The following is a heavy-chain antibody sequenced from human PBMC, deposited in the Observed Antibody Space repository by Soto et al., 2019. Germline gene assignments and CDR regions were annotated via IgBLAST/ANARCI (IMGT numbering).Heavy chain of an antibody. CDR2: IYYSGIT. CDR1: GGSISSYY. Sequence: QVQLQESGPGLVKPSASMSLTCTVSGGSISSYYWSWIRQPPGKGLEWIGYIYYSGITDYNPSRKSRVTISVDTSKSQCSRKLSSVTAADTAVYYCAIGGGVYYFDYWGQGTLVTVSS. J-gene: IGHJ4*02. D-gene: IGHD2-8*02. CDR3: AIGGGVYYFDY. V-gene: IGHV4-59*01.